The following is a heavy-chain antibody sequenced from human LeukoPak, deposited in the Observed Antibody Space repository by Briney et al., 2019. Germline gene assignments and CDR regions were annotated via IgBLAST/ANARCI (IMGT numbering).Heavy chain of an antibody. J-gene: IGHJ5*02. CDR2: IISSGSTI. Sequence: RGSRRLSSAASGFTFSDYYMSWTRPAPGEGLEWDSYIISSGSTIYYADSVKGRFTISRDNAKNSLYLQMNSLRAEDTAVYYCARDMGYCSGGSCYNWFDPWGQGTLVTVSS. D-gene: IGHD2-15*01. V-gene: IGHV3-11*01. CDR1: GFTFSDYY. CDR3: ARDMGYCSGGSCYNWFDP.